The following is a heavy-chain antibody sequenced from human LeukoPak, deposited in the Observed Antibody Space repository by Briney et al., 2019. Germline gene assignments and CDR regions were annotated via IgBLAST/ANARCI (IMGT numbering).Heavy chain of an antibody. CDR3: ARHLGVVWSGYYGAFEY. V-gene: IGHV4-59*01. Sequence: SETLSLTCTASGGSISSYYWSGIRQPPGKGLEWIGYIYYSGSTNYNPSLKSRVTISVDTSKNQFSLKLSSVTAADTAVYYCARHLGVVWSGYYGAFEYWCQRTLVTVSS. CDR1: GGSISSYY. J-gene: IGHJ4*02. CDR2: IYYSGST. D-gene: IGHD3-3*01.